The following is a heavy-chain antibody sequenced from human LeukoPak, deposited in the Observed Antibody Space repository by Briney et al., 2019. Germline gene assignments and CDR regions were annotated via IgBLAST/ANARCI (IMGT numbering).Heavy chain of an antibody. V-gene: IGHV4-59*01. CDR1: GGSFSSYY. Sequence: SETLSLTCAVYGGSFSSYYWSWIRQPPGKELEWIGYMYYIGRTDYNPSLQSRVTISVDKSKNQFSLKLNSVTAADTAVYYCARGLELLDHWGQGTLVTVSS. CDR3: ARGLELLDH. CDR2: MYYIGRT. J-gene: IGHJ4*02. D-gene: IGHD1-7*01.